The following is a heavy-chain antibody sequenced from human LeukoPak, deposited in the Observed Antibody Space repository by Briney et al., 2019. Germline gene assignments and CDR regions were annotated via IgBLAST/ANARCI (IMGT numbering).Heavy chain of an antibody. V-gene: IGHV1-18*01. CDR3: ARDCYYDSSGYCQFDY. CDR2: ISAYNGNT. J-gene: IGHJ4*02. D-gene: IGHD3-22*01. CDR1: GYTFTSYG. Sequence: ASVKVSCKASGYTFTSYGISWVRQAPGQGLEWMGWISAYNGNTNYAQKLQGRVTMTTDTSTSTAYMELRSLRSDDTAVYYCARDCYYDSSGYCQFDYWSQGTLVTVSS.